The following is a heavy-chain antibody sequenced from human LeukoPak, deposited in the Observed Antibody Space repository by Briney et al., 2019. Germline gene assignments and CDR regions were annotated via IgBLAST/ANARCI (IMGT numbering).Heavy chain of an antibody. CDR3: AKGFGGYDYYFDH. CDR1: GFTFDDYA. V-gene: IGHV3-9*03. Sequence: SLRLSCAASGFTFDDYAMHWVRQVPGKGLEWVSGITWNSGRVVYADSVKGRFTISRDNAKNSLYLQMDSLRPEDMGLYYCAKGFGGYDYYFDHWGQGTLVTVSS. CDR2: ITWNSGRV. D-gene: IGHD5-12*01. J-gene: IGHJ4*02.